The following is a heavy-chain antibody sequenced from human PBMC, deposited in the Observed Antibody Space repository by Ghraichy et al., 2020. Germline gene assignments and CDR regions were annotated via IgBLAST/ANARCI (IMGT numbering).Heavy chain of an antibody. J-gene: IGHJ5*02. V-gene: IGHV4-39*01. CDR3: ARQRNYSSSSGAGGWFDP. D-gene: IGHD6-6*01. CDR1: GGSISSSSYY. CDR2: IYYSGST. Sequence: SETLSLTCTVSGGSISSSSYYWGWIRQPPGKGLEWIGSIYYSGSTYYNPSLKSRVTISVDTSKNQFSLKLSSVTAADTAVYYCARQRNYSSSSGAGGWFDPWGQGTLVTVSS.